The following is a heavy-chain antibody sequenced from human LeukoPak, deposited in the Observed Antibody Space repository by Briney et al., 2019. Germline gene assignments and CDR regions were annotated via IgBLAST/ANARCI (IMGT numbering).Heavy chain of an antibody. D-gene: IGHD6-13*01. V-gene: IGHV1-18*01. CDR3: ARDQVYSSSI. Sequence: GASVKVSCKASGYTFTSYAMHWVRQAPGQRLEWMGWISAYNGNTNYAQKLQGRVTMTTDTSTSTAYMELRSLRSDDTAVYYCARDQVYSSSIWGQGTLVTVSS. J-gene: IGHJ1*01. CDR2: ISAYNGNT. CDR1: GYTFTSYA.